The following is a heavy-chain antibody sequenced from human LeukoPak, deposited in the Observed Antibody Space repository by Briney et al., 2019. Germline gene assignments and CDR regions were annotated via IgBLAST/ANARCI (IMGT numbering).Heavy chain of an antibody. CDR2: MHPTGDST. CDR1: GYTFTKYY. Sequence: GSVTVSCKASGYTFTKYYMNWVRQAPGQGVEGMGLMHPTGDSTNYAQKFQGRVTLTRDTSTGTFYMELSSLTSEDTAVYYCARHDFDLPMIYSFFVHWGQGTLVTVSS. CDR3: ARHDFDLPMIYSFFVH. J-gene: IGHJ5*02. D-gene: IGHD3-3*01. V-gene: IGHV1-46*01.